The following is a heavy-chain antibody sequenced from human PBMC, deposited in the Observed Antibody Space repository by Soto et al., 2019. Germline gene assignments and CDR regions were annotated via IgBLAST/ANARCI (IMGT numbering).Heavy chain of an antibody. CDR2: IYYSGST. D-gene: IGHD3-3*01. V-gene: IGHV4-59*01. Sequence: SETLSLTCTVSGGSISSYYGSWIRQPPGKGLEWIGYIYYSGSTNYNPSLKSRVTISVDTSKNQFSLKLSSVTAADTAVYYCARIRGYDFWSGYYKYFDYWGQGTLVTVSS. J-gene: IGHJ4*02. CDR3: ARIRGYDFWSGYYKYFDY. CDR1: GGSISSYY.